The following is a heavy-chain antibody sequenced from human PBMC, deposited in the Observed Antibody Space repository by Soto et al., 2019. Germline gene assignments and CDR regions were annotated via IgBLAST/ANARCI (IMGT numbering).Heavy chain of an antibody. J-gene: IGHJ4*02. V-gene: IGHV1-18*04. Sequence: GASVKVSCKASGYTFTSYGISWVRQAPGQGLEWMGWISAYNGNTNYAQKLQGRVTMTTDISTSTAYMELRSLRSDDTAVYYCARGGDGYNISPYYFDYWGQGTLVTVSS. CDR1: GYTFTSYG. D-gene: IGHD3-9*01. CDR2: ISAYNGNT. CDR3: ARGGDGYNISPYYFDY.